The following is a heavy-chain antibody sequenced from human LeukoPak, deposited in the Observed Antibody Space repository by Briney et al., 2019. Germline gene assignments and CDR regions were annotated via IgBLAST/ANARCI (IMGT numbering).Heavy chain of an antibody. J-gene: IGHJ3*02. V-gene: IGHV4-34*01. Sequence: PSETLSLTCAVYGGSFSGYYWSWIRQPPGKGLEWIGEINHSGRINYNPSLKSRVTISVDTSKNQFSLKLSSVTAADTAVYHCARPPLYYYDSSGPADIWGQGTMVTVSS. CDR3: ARPPLYYYDSSGPADI. D-gene: IGHD3-22*01. CDR1: GGSFSGYY. CDR2: INHSGRI.